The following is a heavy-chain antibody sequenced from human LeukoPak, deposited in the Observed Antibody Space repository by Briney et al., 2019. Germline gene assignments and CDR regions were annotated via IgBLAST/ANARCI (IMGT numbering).Heavy chain of an antibody. J-gene: IGHJ5*02. D-gene: IGHD3-22*01. Sequence: ASVKVSCKASGYTFTSYGISWVRQAPGQGLEWMGWISAYNGNTNYAQKLQGRVTMTTDTSTSTAYMELRSLRSDDTAVYYCARDRAYYYDSSGYSGSFDPWGRGTLVTVSS. CDR1: GYTFTSYG. CDR2: ISAYNGNT. CDR3: ARDRAYYYDSSGYSGSFDP. V-gene: IGHV1-18*01.